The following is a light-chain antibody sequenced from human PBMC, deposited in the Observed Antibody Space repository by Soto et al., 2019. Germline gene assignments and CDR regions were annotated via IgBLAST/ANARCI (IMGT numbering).Light chain of an antibody. CDR3: QQYNNWPRT. CDR2: GAS. V-gene: IGKV3-15*01. CDR1: QSVSSN. J-gene: IGKJ1*01. Sequence: EIVMTQSPATLSVSPGERATLSCRASQSVSSNLAWYQQKPGQAPRLLIYGASTRATGIPARFSGSGSGTEFTHTIRRLQSEDFAVYYCQQYNNWPRTFGQGTKVEI.